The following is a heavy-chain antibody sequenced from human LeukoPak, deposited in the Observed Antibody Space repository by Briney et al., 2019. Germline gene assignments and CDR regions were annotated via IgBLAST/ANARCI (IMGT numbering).Heavy chain of an antibody. CDR3: ARGQGGYGDYSDY. CDR2: INHSGST. D-gene: IGHD4-17*01. CDR1: GGSFSGYY. V-gene: IGHV4-34*01. Sequence: KPSETLSLTCAVYGGSFSGYYWSWIRQPPGKGLEWIGEINHSGSTNYNPSLKSRVTISVDTSKNQFSLKLSSVTAADTAVYYCARGQGGYGDYSDYWGQGTLVTVSS. J-gene: IGHJ4*02.